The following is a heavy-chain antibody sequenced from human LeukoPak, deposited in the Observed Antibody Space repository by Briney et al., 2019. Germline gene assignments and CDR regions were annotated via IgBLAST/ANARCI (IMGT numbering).Heavy chain of an antibody. CDR1: VFTFSNFA. CDR3: AKDASGGIGQWLHFDC. D-gene: IGHD5-18*01. CDR2: INSNVGDT. J-gene: IGHJ5*01. Sequence: PVGSLRLSCSASVFTFSNFAMDCVRHGPGKGLEYGLGINSNVGDTNYADSVRGRFTSSRDNSKNTLSLQMTRLRAEDTAVYYCAKDASGGIGQWLHFDCWGQGTLVTVSS. V-gene: IGHV3-64D*06.